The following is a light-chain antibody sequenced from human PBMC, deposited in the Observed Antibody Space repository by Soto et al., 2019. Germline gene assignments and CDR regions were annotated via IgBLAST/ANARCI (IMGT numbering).Light chain of an antibody. CDR3: QQGHNWPLT. CDR2: SAS. Sequence: EIAMTPSPATLSVSPGERATLSCRASQSISTELAWYQQIPGQPPRLLIYSASTRATGVPARFTGSGSGSEFTLTISGLQSEDFAIYYCQQGHNWPLTFGQGTRLEI. J-gene: IGKJ2*01. CDR1: QSISTE. V-gene: IGKV3-15*01.